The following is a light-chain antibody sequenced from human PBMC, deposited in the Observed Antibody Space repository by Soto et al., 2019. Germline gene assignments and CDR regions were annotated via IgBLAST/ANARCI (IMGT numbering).Light chain of an antibody. CDR2: HAS. CDR3: QQYNRYSYT. CDR1: QSISTY. J-gene: IGKJ2*01. V-gene: IGKV1-5*01. Sequence: DIQMTQSPPTLSLSVGDRATITSLASQSISTYWAWYQQKPGKAPKLLIYHASNLESGVPSRFSGSGSGTEFTLTISSLQPDDFATYYCQQYNRYSYTFGQGTKLEIK.